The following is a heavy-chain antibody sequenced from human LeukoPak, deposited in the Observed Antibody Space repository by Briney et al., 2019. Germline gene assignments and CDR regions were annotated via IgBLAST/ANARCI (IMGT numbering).Heavy chain of an antibody. Sequence: GGSLRLSCAVSGFTFSNAWMSWVRQPPGKGLEWVARIKSKTDGGTTDYAAPVKGRFTISRDDSKNTLYLQMNSLKTEDTAVYYCATVNSLHSHRKRSWDYFDYWGQGTLVTVSS. V-gene: IGHV3-15*01. J-gene: IGHJ4*02. CDR1: GFTFSNAW. CDR3: ATVNSLHSHRKRSWDYFDY. D-gene: IGHD1-14*01. CDR2: IKSKTDGGTT.